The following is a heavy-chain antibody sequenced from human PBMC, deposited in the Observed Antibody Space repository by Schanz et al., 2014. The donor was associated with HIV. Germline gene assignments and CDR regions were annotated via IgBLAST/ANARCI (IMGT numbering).Heavy chain of an antibody. Sequence: QVQLQQWGAGLLKPSETLSLTCAVYGGSFRGYYWTWIRQFPGLGLEWIGGVRHIGGTNYNPSLKGRVTMSMDMSKHQFSLTLPSVTAADTAVYFCARGDFGGNSVDYWGHGNMVTVSS. D-gene: IGHD4-17*01. J-gene: IGHJ4*01. V-gene: IGHV4-34*02. CDR2: VRHIGGT. CDR1: GGSFRGYY. CDR3: ARGDFGGNSVDY.